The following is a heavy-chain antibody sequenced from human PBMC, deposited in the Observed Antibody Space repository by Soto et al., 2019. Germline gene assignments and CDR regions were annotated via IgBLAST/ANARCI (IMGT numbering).Heavy chain of an antibody. CDR3: AAPACAATWCSASHNLVH. CDR2: INPRSGRP. V-gene: IGHV1-69*06. Sequence: QVQLVQSGAEVKKPESSVKVSCKTSGGTFVRHVISWVRQAPGQGPERMGKINPRSGRPKYGQKFQDRSTITTDTDSSTAYIDLTSLRSDDTAVYYCAAPACAATWCSASHNLVHWCQGTRVTVSS. D-gene: IGHD2-2*01. CDR1: GGTFVRHV. J-gene: IGHJ4*02.